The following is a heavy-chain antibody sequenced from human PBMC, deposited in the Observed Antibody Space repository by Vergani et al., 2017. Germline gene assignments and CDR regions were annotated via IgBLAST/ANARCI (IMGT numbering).Heavy chain of an antibody. Sequence: QVQLQESGPGLVKPSQILSLTCTVSGGFISSGGFYWSWIRQPPGKGLEWIGYIYYSENTYYNPSLKSRVTMSVDTSKNQFSLKLTSMTAADTAVYYCARVSRDYNYYYYMDVWGKGTTVTVSS. CDR3: ARVSRDYNYYYYMDV. CDR2: IYYSENT. V-gene: IGHV4-30-4*01. CDR1: GGFISSGGFY. J-gene: IGHJ6*03.